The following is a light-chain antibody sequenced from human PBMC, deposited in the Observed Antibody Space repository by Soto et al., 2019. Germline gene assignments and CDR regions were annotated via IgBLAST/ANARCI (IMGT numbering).Light chain of an antibody. CDR3: QHGYFTPR. J-gene: IGKJ4*01. Sequence: DIQLTQSPSSLSASVGDRVTITCRASETIYSHLNWYQQKPGKAPKLLISAASSLQSGVPLRFSGSGSGTDFTLTISGLQPEDLATYYCQHGYFTPRFGGGTKVEI. V-gene: IGKV1-39*01. CDR2: AAS. CDR1: ETIYSH.